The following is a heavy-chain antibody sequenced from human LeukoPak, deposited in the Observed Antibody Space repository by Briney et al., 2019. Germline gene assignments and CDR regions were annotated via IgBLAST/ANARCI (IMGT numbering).Heavy chain of an antibody. CDR3: ARVPKVVVVPAAISVGRNNWFDP. Sequence: ASVKVSCKASGYTFTSHDINWVRQATGQGLEWMGWISAYNGNTNYAQKLQGRVTMTTDTSTSTAYMELRSLRSDDTAVYYCARVPKVVVVPAAISVGRNNWFDPWGQGTLVTVSS. V-gene: IGHV1-18*01. J-gene: IGHJ5*02. CDR2: ISAYNGNT. D-gene: IGHD2-2*01. CDR1: GYTFTSHD.